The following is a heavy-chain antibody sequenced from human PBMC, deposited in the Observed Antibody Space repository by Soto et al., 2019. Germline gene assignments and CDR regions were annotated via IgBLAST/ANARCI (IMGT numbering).Heavy chain of an antibody. CDR2: ISVYNGYT. J-gene: IGHJ4*02. D-gene: IGHD3-10*01. Sequence: QVQLVQSGAEVKKPGASVKVSCKASGYTCADFSFSWVRQSPGQGLEWMGRISVYNGYTKYAQNLQGRVTMTTETSTSTAYMELRSLRSDDTAVYYCARMEVKYVYDYLDYWGQGTLVTVSS. CDR1: GYTCADFS. V-gene: IGHV1-18*01. CDR3: ARMEVKYVYDYLDY.